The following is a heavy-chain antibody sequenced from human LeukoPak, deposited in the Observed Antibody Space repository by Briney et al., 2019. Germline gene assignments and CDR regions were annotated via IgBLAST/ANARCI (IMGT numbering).Heavy chain of an antibody. V-gene: IGHV1-2*02. J-gene: IGHJ5*02. CDR2: INPNSGGT. Sequence: ASVKVSCKASGYTFTGYYMHWVRQAPGQGLEWMGWINPNSGGTNYAQKFQGRVTMTRDTSISTAYMELSRLRSDDTAVYYCARDSVWDYGNYEGGFDPWGQGTLVTVSS. D-gene: IGHD4-11*01. CDR1: GYTFTGYY. CDR3: ARDSVWDYGNYEGGFDP.